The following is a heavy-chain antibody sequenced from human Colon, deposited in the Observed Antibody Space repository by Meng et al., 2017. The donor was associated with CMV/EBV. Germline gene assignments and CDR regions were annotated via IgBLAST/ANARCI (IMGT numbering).Heavy chain of an antibody. CDR2: TYSGGSST. CDR1: GFTFSNFT. V-gene: IGHV3-23*03. CDR3: AKGVKGWVSAPDY. D-gene: IGHD6-19*01. Sequence: GGSLRLSCAASGFTFSNFTMSWVRQAPGKGLEWVSVTYSGGSSTYYVDSVKGRFTISRDNSKNTLYLQMNSLRAEDTALYYCAKGVKGWVSAPDYWGQGTLVTVSS. J-gene: IGHJ4*02.